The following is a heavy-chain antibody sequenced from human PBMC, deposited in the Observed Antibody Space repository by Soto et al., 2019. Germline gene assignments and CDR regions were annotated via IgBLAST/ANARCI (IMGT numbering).Heavy chain of an antibody. CDR3: ARGRYSGSYFVLYTLDY. CDR1: GGSFSGYY. D-gene: IGHD1-26*01. CDR2: INHSGST. V-gene: IGHV4-34*01. Sequence: SSETLSLTCAVYGGSFSGYYWSWSRQPPGKGLEWIGEINHSGSTNYNPSLKSRVTISVDTSKNQFSLKLSSVTAADTAVYYCARGRYSGSYFVLYTLDYWGQGTLVTVS. J-gene: IGHJ4*02.